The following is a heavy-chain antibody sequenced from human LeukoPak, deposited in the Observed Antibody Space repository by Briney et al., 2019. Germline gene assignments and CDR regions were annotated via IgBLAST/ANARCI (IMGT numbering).Heavy chain of an antibody. CDR3: ARVMTTPYSCGEVPFDY. Sequence: ASVKVSCKASGYTFTGYYMHWVRQAPGQGLEWMGWINPNSGGTNYAQKFQGRVTMTRDTSISTAYMELSRLRSDDTAVYYCARVMTTPYSCGEVPFDYWGQGTLVTVSS. V-gene: IGHV1-2*02. CDR2: INPNSGGT. D-gene: IGHD5-18*01. J-gene: IGHJ4*02. CDR1: GYTFTGYY.